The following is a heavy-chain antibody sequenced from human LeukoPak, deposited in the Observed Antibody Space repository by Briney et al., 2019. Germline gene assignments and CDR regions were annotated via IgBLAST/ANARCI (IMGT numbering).Heavy chain of an antibody. CDR3: ASYVITFGGVIVKDY. D-gene: IGHD3-16*02. V-gene: IGHV4-34*01. Sequence: PSETLSLTCAVYGGSFSGYYWSWIRQPPGKGLEWIGEINHSGSTNYNPSLKSRVTISVDKSKNQFSLKLSSVTAADTAVYYCASYVITFGGVIVKDYWGQGTLVTVSS. J-gene: IGHJ4*02. CDR2: INHSGST. CDR1: GGSFSGYY.